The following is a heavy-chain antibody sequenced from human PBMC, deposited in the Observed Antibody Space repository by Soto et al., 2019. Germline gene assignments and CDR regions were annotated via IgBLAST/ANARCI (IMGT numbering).Heavy chain of an antibody. CDR2: IIPIFGTA. Sequence: SVKVSCKASGGTFSSYAISWVRQAPGQGLEWMGGIIPIFGTANYAQKFQGRVTITADESTSTAYMELSSLRSEDTAVYYCARWSSSRYYYYYYGMDVWGQGTTVTVSS. D-gene: IGHD6-13*01. V-gene: IGHV1-69*13. CDR1: GGTFSSYA. J-gene: IGHJ6*02. CDR3: ARWSSSRYYYYYYGMDV.